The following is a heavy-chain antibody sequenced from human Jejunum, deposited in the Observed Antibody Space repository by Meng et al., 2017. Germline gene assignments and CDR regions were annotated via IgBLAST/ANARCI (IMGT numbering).Heavy chain of an antibody. CDR3: GTYYHGSGTSSI. CDR1: WFTFSGHW. J-gene: IGHJ3*02. V-gene: IGHV3-7*01. D-gene: IGHD3-10*01. CDR2: IKKDGSEK. Sequence: VESGGGLVAPGGSLSLSCVAFWFTFSGHWMNWVRQSPQRGLEYVANIKKDGSEKNYADSAKGRFTITRDNANNSLFLQMNSLRAEDTAVYYCGTYYHGSGTSSIWGPETMVTVSS.